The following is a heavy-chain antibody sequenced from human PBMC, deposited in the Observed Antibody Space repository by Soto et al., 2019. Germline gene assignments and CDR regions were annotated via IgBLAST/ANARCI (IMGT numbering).Heavy chain of an antibody. CDR1: GGSFSAYY. V-gene: IGHV4-34*01. CDR2: INHSGST. CDR3: AGAATGRGDFDY. Sequence: QVQLQQWGAGLLKPSETLSLTCAVYGGSFSAYYWSWIRQPPGKGLEWIGEINHSGSTNYNPPLKSRVTISVDTSKNQFSLKLTSVTAADTAVYYCAGAATGRGDFDYWGQGTLVTVSS. D-gene: IGHD6-13*01. J-gene: IGHJ4*02.